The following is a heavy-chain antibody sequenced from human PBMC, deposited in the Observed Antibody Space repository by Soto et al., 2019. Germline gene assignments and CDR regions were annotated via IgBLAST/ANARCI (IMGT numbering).Heavy chain of an antibody. CDR2: INHSGST. CDR3: ARAPVGLDTISYFDY. D-gene: IGHD3-3*01. V-gene: IGHV4-34*10. Sequence: PSETLSLTCAVYGGSFSGYYWSWIRQPPGKGLEWIGEINHSGSTNYNPSLKSRMHMSLDATRNHYSLRLTSVTAADTAVYFCARAPVGLDTISYFDYWGQGKLVTV. CDR1: GGSFSGYY. J-gene: IGHJ4*02.